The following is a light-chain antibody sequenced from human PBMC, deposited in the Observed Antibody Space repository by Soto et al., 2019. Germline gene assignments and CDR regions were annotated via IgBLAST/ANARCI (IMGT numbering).Light chain of an antibody. Sequence: DKHMTQPPSSVSASIGDRLTITCRASQGISSWLAWYQQKPGKAPKLLIYAASTVQSGVPSMFSGRASGTDFTLTISMLPHEDFATYCCQQLNCHGCTFGQGTKVDIK. CDR1: QGISSW. CDR2: AAS. J-gene: IGKJ1*01. V-gene: IGKV1-12*01. CDR3: QQLNCHGCT.